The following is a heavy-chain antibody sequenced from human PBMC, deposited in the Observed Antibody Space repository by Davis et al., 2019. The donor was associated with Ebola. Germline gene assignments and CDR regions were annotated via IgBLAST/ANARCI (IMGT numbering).Heavy chain of an antibody. CDR1: GFTFSGYY. D-gene: IGHD5-12*01. Sequence: GESLKISCAASGFTFSGYYMSWIRQAPGKGLEWVSYISSSGSTIYYADSVKGRFTISRDNAKNSLYLQMNSLRAEDTAVYYCARFEWLRRRGYDYWGQGTLVTVSS. J-gene: IGHJ4*02. CDR2: ISSSGSTI. V-gene: IGHV3-11*01. CDR3: ARFEWLRRRGYDY.